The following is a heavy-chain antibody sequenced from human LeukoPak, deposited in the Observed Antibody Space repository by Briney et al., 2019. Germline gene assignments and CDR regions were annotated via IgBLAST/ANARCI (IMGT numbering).Heavy chain of an antibody. D-gene: IGHD6-13*01. Sequence: PGGSLRLSCAASGCTVSSFAMSWVRQAPGKGLEWVSVFTTGANYTYYADSVKGRFTMTRDNSKNTIFLQLNNVRADDTAVYFCAKAQGAWYYFDSWGQGTLVTVSS. CDR2: FTTGANYT. CDR1: GCTVSSFA. CDR3: AKAQGAWYYFDS. J-gene: IGHJ4*02. V-gene: IGHV3-23*03.